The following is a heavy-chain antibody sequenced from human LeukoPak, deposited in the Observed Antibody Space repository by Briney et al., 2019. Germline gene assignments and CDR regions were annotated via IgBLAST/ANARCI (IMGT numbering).Heavy chain of an antibody. J-gene: IGHJ6*02. CDR2: VSFDGSNK. D-gene: IGHD3-10*01. Sequence: TGGSLRLSCAASGFTFSSNGMHWVRQAPGKGLEWVAVVSFDGSNKYFEDSVKGRLSISRDNSRNTLYLQMNSQRAEDTAVYYCARAGRGWFGSMDVWGQGTTVTVSS. V-gene: IGHV3-33*01. CDR3: ARAGRGWFGSMDV. CDR1: GFTFSSNG.